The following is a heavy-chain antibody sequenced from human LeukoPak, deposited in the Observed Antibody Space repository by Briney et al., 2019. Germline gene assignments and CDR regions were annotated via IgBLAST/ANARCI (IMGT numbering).Heavy chain of an antibody. CDR3: ARTRITMIVGLASRFDY. CDR2: ISYDGSNK. D-gene: IGHD3-22*01. CDR1: GFTFSSYA. V-gene: IGHV3-30-3*01. Sequence: GGSLRLSCAASGFTFSSYAMHWVRQAPGKGLEWVAVISYDGSNKYYADSVKGRFTISRDNSKNTLYLQMNSLRAEDTAVYYCARTRITMIVGLASRFDYWGQGTLVTVSS. J-gene: IGHJ4*02.